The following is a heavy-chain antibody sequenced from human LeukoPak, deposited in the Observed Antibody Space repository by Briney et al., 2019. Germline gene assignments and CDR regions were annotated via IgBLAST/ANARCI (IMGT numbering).Heavy chain of an antibody. V-gene: IGHV3-7*01. CDR2: VNRDGSET. CDR3: ARENVDSSSVYYYGMDV. D-gene: IGHD6-13*01. CDR1: GFALSSHW. J-gene: IGHJ6*02. Sequence: GGSLRLSCAASGFALSSHWMTWVRQVPGRGPEWVANVNRDGSETYYLDSVKGRFTISRDNSKNTLYLQMNSLRAEDTAVYYCARENVDSSSVYYYGMDVWGQGTTVTVSS.